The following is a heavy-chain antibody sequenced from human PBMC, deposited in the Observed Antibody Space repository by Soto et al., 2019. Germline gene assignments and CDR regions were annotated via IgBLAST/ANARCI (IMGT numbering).Heavy chain of an antibody. CDR1: GFTFSGSA. J-gene: IGHJ3*02. CDR2: IRSKANSYAT. D-gene: IGHD3-22*01. Sequence: GGSLRLSCAASGFTFSGSAMHWVRQASGKGLEWVGRIRSKANSYATAYAASVKGRFTISRDDSKNTAYLQMNSLKTEDTAVYYCTRYYYDSSGYYRPDAFETWGQGTLGTCSS. CDR3: TRYYYDSSGYYRPDAFET. V-gene: IGHV3-73*01.